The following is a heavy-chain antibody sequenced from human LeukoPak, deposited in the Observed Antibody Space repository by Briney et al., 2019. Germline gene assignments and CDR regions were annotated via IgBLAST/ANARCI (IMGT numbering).Heavy chain of an antibody. CDR1: GGSISSSNW. J-gene: IGHJ5*02. CDR3: ARRTTWSSWFDP. D-gene: IGHD2/OR15-2a*01. V-gene: IGHV4-4*02. Sequence: SETLSLTCAVSGGSISSSNWWSWVRQPPGKGLEWIREIYHSGSTNYNPSLKSRVTISVDKSKNQFSPKLSSVTAADTAVYYCARRTTWSSWFDPWGQGTLVTVSS. CDR2: IYHSGST.